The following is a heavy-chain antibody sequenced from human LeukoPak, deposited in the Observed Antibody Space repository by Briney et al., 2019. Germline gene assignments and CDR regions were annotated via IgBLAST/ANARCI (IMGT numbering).Heavy chain of an antibody. V-gene: IGHV3-74*01. Sequence: GGSLRLSCAASGFTFRSDWMHWVRQPPGKGPVGISRISGDGSTTTYADSVKGRFTIPRDNAKNTLYRQMSSLRAEDTAVYYWARDLADGGDYWGQGTLVTVSS. CDR1: GFTFRSDW. CDR3: ARDLADGGDY. CDR2: ISGDGSTT. D-gene: IGHD3-10*01. J-gene: IGHJ4*02.